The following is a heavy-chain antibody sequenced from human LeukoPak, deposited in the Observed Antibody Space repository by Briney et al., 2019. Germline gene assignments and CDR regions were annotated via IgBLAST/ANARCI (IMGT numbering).Heavy chain of an antibody. J-gene: IGHJ4*02. Sequence: GGFLRLSCAASGFTFSSYAMSWVRQAPGKGLEWVSAISGSGGSAYYADSVKGRFTISRDNSKNTLYLQMNSLRAEDTAVYYCAKRVSSWYYFDYWGQGTLVTVSS. V-gene: IGHV3-23*01. CDR3: AKRVSSWYYFDY. CDR1: GFTFSSYA. CDR2: ISGSGGSA. D-gene: IGHD6-13*01.